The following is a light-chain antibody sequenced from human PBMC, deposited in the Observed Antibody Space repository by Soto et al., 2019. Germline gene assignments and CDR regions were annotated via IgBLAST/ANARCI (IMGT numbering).Light chain of an antibody. V-gene: IGLV2-14*01. J-gene: IGLJ1*01. CDR3: SSYTSSSTLL. CDR2: EVS. Sequence: QSALTQPASVSGSPGQSITISCTGTSSDVGGYNYVSWYQQHPGKAPKLMIYEVSHRPSGVSNRFSGTKSGNTASLTISMLQDEDEADYYCSSYTSSSTLLFGAGTKVTVL. CDR1: SSDVGGYNY.